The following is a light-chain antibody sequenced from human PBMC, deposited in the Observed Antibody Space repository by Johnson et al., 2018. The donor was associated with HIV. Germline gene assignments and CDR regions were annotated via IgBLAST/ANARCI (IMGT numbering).Light chain of an antibody. CDR2: ENN. CDR3: GTWDSSLSAGV. J-gene: IGLJ1*01. V-gene: IGLV1-51*02. CDR1: SSNVGNNY. Sequence: QSVLTQPPSVSAAPGQKVTIYCSGSSSNVGNNYVSWYQQLPGTAPKLLIYENNKRPSGIPDRFSGPKSGTSATLGITGLQTGDEADYYCGTWDSSLSAGVFGTVTKVTVL.